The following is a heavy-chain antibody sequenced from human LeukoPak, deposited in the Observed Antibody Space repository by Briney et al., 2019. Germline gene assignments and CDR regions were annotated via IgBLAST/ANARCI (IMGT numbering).Heavy chain of an antibody. J-gene: IGHJ4*02. CDR2: IYYSGST. CDR3: ARDDSSGFR. V-gene: IGHV4-59*01. CDR1: GGSISSYY. Sequence: SETLSLTCTVSGGSISSYYWSWIRQPPGKGLEWIGYIYYSGSTNYNPSLKSRVTISVDTSKNQFSLRLTSVTAADTAVYYCARDDSSGFRWGQGTLVTVSS. D-gene: IGHD3-22*01.